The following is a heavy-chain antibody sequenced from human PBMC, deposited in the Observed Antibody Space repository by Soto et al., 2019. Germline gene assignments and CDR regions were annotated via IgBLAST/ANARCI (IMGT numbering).Heavy chain of an antibody. CDR2: IGPSDSYT. V-gene: IGHV5-10-1*01. Sequence: PGESLKISCKGSGYSFTSYWISWVRQMPGKGLEWMGRIGPSDSYTNYSPSFQGHVTISADKSISTAYLQWSSLKASDTAMYYCAIRGGQVATIHYYYGMDVWGQGTTVTVS. J-gene: IGHJ6*02. CDR3: AIRGGQVATIHYYYGMDV. D-gene: IGHD5-12*01. CDR1: GYSFTSYW.